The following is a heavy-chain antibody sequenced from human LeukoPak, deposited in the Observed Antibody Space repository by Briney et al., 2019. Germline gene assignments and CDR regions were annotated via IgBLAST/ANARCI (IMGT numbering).Heavy chain of an antibody. CDR3: ARYLATSYYYYYYMDV. CDR1: GFNFRGYA. D-gene: IGHD5-12*01. Sequence: GGSLRLSCAASGFNFRGYAMHWVRQAPGRGLEWVALIRSNGNEKFYLDAVQGRFTISRDNSKNTLFLQMNSLRAEDTAVYYCARYLATSYYYYYYMDVWGKGTTVTVSS. J-gene: IGHJ6*03. CDR2: IRSNGNEK. V-gene: IGHV3-33*01.